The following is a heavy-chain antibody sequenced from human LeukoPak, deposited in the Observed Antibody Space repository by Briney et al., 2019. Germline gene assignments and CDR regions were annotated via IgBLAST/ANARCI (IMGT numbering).Heavy chain of an antibody. CDR2: ISGSGGGT. V-gene: IGHV3-23*01. D-gene: IGHD1-26*01. J-gene: IGHJ4*02. CDR3: AKERATTTTFDY. CDR1: GFTFSTYA. Sequence: GSLRLSCAASGFTFSTYAMSWVRQAPWKGLEWVSLISGSGGGTYYANSVKGRFTISRDNSKNTLYLQMDSLRTEDTAVYYCAKERATTTTFDYWGQGTLITVSS.